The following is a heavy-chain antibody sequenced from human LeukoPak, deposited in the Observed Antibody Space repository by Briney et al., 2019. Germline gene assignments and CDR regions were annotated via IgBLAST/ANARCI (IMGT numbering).Heavy chain of an antibody. CDR2: ISWNSGSI. J-gene: IGHJ4*02. V-gene: IGHV3-9*01. CDR1: GFTFDDYA. Sequence: GGSLRLSCAASGFTFDDYAMHWVRQAPGKGLEWVSGISWNSGSIGYADSVKGRFTISRDNSKNTLYLQMNSLRAEDTAVYYCAKDRIGAIAAAAAFDYWGQGTLVTVSS. CDR3: AKDRIGAIAAAAAFDY. D-gene: IGHD6-13*01.